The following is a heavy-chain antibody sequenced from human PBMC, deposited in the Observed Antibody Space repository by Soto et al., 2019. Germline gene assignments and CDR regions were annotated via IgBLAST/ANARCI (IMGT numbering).Heavy chain of an antibody. CDR3: AGEDVVRGVIGVDY. CDR1: GGSFSGYY. CDR2: INHSGST. V-gene: IGHV4-34*01. D-gene: IGHD3-10*01. J-gene: IGHJ4*02. Sequence: QVQLQQWGAGLLKPSETLSLTCAVYGGSFSGYYWSWIRQPPGMGLAWIGEINHSGSTNYNPSLKCRVTISVDTSKSQFSLKRSSVTAAGTAVYYCAGEDVVRGVIGVDYWGQGTLVTVSS.